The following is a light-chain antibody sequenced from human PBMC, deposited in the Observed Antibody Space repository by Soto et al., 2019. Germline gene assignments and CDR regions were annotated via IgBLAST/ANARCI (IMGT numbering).Light chain of an antibody. Sequence: EIVLTQSPATLSLSPGERATLSCRASQSVSSYLAWYQQKPGQAPRLLIYDASNRATGIPARFSGSGSGTDFTLTISSLEPEDSAVYYCQQRSDRLPITFGQGTRLEI. J-gene: IGKJ5*01. CDR1: QSVSSY. CDR3: QQRSDRLPIT. V-gene: IGKV3-11*01. CDR2: DAS.